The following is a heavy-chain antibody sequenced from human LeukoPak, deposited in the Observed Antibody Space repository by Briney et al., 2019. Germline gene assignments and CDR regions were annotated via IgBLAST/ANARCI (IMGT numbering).Heavy chain of an antibody. Sequence: PGGSLRLSCAASGFTFSSYWMSWVRQAPGKGLEWVANIKQDGSEKYYVDSVKGRFTISRDNAKNSLYLQMNSLSAEDTAVYYCARDPTYGVVVAAALHYYYYMDVWGKGTTVTVSS. CDR2: IKQDGSEK. J-gene: IGHJ6*03. V-gene: IGHV3-7*01. D-gene: IGHD2-15*01. CDR1: GFTFSSYW. CDR3: ARDPTYGVVVAAALHYYYYMDV.